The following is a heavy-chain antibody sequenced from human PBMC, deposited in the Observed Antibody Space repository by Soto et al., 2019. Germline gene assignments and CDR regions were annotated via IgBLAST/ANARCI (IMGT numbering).Heavy chain of an antibody. Sequence: GSLRLSCAASGFTFSSYSMNWVRQAPGKGLEWVSYISSSSSTIYYADSVKGRFTISRDNAKNSLYLQMNSLRDEDTAVYYCARELLRFLEWLPLLGMGVWGQGTTVTVSS. J-gene: IGHJ6*02. CDR3: ARELLRFLEWLPLLGMGV. V-gene: IGHV3-48*02. CDR2: ISSSSSTI. CDR1: GFTFSSYS. D-gene: IGHD3-3*01.